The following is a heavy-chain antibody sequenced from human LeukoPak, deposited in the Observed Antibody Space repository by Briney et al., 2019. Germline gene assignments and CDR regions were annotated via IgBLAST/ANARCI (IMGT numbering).Heavy chain of an antibody. CDR3: ATQQGGNLAY. J-gene: IGHJ4*02. Sequence: GGSLRLSCAASGRTFSSHWMHWVRQAPGKGLVWVSRITNDGSSTTYADSVKGRFTISRDNAKNMLYLQVNSLRAEDTAVYYCATQQGGNLAYWGQGTLVTVSS. CDR1: GRTFSSHW. V-gene: IGHV3-74*01. CDR2: ITNDGSST. D-gene: IGHD1-14*01.